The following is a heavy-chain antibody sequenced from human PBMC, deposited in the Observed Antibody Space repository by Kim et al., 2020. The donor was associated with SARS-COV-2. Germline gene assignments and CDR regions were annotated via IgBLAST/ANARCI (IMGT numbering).Heavy chain of an antibody. V-gene: IGHV3-23*01. CDR3: ARAGYRWGSYYTSSFDF. J-gene: IGHJ4*02. CDR1: GFTFRSNS. D-gene: IGHD3-10*01. CDR2: ITYAGNT. Sequence: GGSLRLSCEVSGFTFRSNSINWVRQAPGKGLEWVSEITYAGNTRYGDSVKGRFTVSRDSSKNTVYMQMNNLSAEDTAVYYCARAGYRWGSYYTSSFDFWGQGTLVTVSS.